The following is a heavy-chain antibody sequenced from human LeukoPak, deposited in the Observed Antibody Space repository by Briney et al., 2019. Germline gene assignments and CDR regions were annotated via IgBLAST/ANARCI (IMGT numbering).Heavy chain of an antibody. Sequence: PGGSLRLSCAASGFTVSSNYMTWVRQAPGKGLEWVSTIFSDATTYHAASVKGRFTISRDNSKNTLYLQMSSLKAEDTAVYYCARDSRVDPSGMDVWGQGTTVTVS. CDR2: IFSDATT. CDR1: GFTVSSNY. V-gene: IGHV3-66*01. CDR3: ARDSRVDPSGMDV. D-gene: IGHD2-15*01. J-gene: IGHJ6*02.